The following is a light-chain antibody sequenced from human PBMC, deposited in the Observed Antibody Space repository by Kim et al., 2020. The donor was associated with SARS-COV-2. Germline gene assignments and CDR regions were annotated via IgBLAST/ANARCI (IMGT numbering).Light chain of an antibody. J-gene: IGKJ2*01. Sequence: EIVMTQFPGTLSVSPGERVTLSCRTNQRVSTNLAWYQQKVGQAPRLLIYGASVRAAGIPAKFSGSGSGTVFTLTISSLQSEDFAVYFCQQYNNWPQTFGQGTKLEI. CDR1: QRVSTN. V-gene: IGKV3-15*01. CDR2: GAS. CDR3: QQYNNWPQT.